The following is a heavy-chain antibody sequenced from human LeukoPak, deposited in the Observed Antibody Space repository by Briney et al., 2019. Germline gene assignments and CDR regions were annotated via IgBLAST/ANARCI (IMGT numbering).Heavy chain of an antibody. V-gene: IGHV4-59*01. CDR2: IYYSGST. Sequence: SETLSLTCTVSGGSISSYYWSWIRQPPGKGLEWLGYIYYSGSTNYNPSLKSRVTISVDTSKNQFSLKLSSVTAADTAVYYCARDKGAYYDILTGWAFDIWGRGTMVTVSS. D-gene: IGHD3-9*01. CDR1: GGSISSYY. J-gene: IGHJ3*02. CDR3: ARDKGAYYDILTGWAFDI.